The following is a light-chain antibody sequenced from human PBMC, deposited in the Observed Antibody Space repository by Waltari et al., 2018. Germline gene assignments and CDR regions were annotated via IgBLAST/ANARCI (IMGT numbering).Light chain of an antibody. CDR1: QSVTRA. Sequence: EIELTQSPGTLSLSVGESATLSCRTSQSVTRALAWYQQKPGQAPKLLIYGASNMDTGIPARFSGSGSGTDFSLTISSLEPEDFAVYYCQHYLRFPVTFGQGTKVEVK. CDR3: QHYLRFPVT. J-gene: IGKJ1*01. V-gene: IGKV3-11*01. CDR2: GAS.